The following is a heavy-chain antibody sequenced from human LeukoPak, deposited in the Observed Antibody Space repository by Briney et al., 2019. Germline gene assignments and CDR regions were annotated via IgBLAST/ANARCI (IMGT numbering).Heavy chain of an antibody. D-gene: IGHD3-22*01. J-gene: IGHJ5*02. CDR1: GGSISSYY. CDR3: ASNTYYYDSSGYLEGNWFDP. Sequence: SETLSLTCTVSGGSISSYYWSWIRQPPGKGLEWIGYIYYSGSTNYNPSLKSRVTISVDTSKNQFSLKLSSVTAADTAVYYCASNTYYYDSSGYLEGNWFDPWGQGTLSPSP. CDR2: IYYSGST. V-gene: IGHV4-59*08.